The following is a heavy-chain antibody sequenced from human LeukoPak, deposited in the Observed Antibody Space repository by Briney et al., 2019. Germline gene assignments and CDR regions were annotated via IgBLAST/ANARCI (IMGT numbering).Heavy chain of an antibody. D-gene: IGHD3-22*01. V-gene: IGHV3-7*01. Sequence: GGSLRLSCAASGFTFSSYWMSWVRQAPGKGLEWVANIKQDGSEKYYVDSVKGRFTISRDNAKNSLYLQMNSLRAEDTAVYYCARQYYYDSSGYFVRYYYYYMDVWGKGTTVTISS. CDR3: ARQYYYDSSGYFVRYYYYYMDV. J-gene: IGHJ6*03. CDR1: GFTFSSYW. CDR2: IKQDGSEK.